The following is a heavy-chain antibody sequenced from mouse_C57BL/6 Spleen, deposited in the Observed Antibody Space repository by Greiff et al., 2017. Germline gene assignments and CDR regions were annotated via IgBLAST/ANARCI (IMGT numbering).Heavy chain of an antibody. CDR2: INPSSGYT. D-gene: IGHD2-12*01. CDR1: GYTFTSYT. V-gene: IGHV1-4*01. Sequence: VQLQQSGAELARPGASVKMSCKASGYTFTSYTMHWVKQRPGQGLEWIGYINPSSGYTKYNQKFKDKATLTADKSSSTAYMQLSSLTSEDSAVYYCARGQYYSNDDYTMDYWGQGTSVTVSS. J-gene: IGHJ4*01. CDR3: ARGQYYSNDDYTMDY.